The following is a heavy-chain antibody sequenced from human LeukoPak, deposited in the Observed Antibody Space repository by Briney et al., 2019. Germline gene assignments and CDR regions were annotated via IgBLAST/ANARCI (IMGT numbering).Heavy chain of an antibody. V-gene: IGHV3-7*01. CDR1: GFTFSNFW. CDR3: SGRSDSHSTY. D-gene: IGHD4-11*01. J-gene: IGHJ4*02. Sequence: GGSLRLSCAGSGFTFSNFWMNWVRQTPGKGLEWLANIKPDGTDKVYIDSVKGRFTISRDNAKNSVYLQLNSLRVEDTGVYYCSGRSDSHSTYWGQGTLVTVSS. CDR2: IKPDGTDK.